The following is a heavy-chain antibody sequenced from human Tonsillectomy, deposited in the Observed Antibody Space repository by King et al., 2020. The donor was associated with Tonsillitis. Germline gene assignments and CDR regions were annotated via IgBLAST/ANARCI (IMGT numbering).Heavy chain of an antibody. CDR1: GDSISSYY. J-gene: IGHJ3*02. V-gene: IGHV4-59*01. Sequence: QLQESGPGLVKPSETLSLTCTVSGDSISSYYWSWIRQPPGKGLEWIGYIYYSGSTNYNPSLKSRVTISVDTSKNQFSLKLSSVTAADTAVYYCARGPIVGAISAFDIWGQGTMVTVSS. CDR3: ARGPIVGAISAFDI. CDR2: IYYSGST. D-gene: IGHD1-26*01.